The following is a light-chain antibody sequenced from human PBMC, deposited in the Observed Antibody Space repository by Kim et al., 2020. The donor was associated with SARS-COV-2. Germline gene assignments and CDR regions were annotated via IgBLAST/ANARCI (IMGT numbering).Light chain of an antibody. CDR3: QQTYISPFT. J-gene: IGKJ3*01. CDR2: AAS. CDR1: QNINSH. V-gene: IGKV1-39*01. Sequence: DLQMTQSPSSLSASVGDRVTITRRTCQNINSHLNWYHQKPGRAPKLLIYAASTLQGGVPSRFSGSGSETDFTLTISSLQPVDCATYFCQQTYISPFTFGPGTKVDIK.